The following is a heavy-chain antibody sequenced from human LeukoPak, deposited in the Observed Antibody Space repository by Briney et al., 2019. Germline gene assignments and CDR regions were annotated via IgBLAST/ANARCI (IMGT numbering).Heavy chain of an antibody. Sequence: SETLSLTCTVSGGSISSSNYYWGWIRQPPGKGLEWIGNIYYSGSTYYNPSLESRVTMSLDTSKNQFSLKLSSVTAADTAVYYCARVSAGVHWGQGTLVTVST. J-gene: IGHJ4*02. D-gene: IGHD6-13*01. CDR3: ARVSAGVH. CDR2: IYYSGST. CDR1: GGSISSSNYY. V-gene: IGHV4-39*07.